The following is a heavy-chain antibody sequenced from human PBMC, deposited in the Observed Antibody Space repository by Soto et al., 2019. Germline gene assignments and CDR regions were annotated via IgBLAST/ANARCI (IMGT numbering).Heavy chain of an antibody. V-gene: IGHV3-7*04. J-gene: IGHJ4*02. CDR3: ARDRFSGDFDY. CDR2: IKQAGSEK. Sequence: EVQLVESGGGLVQPGGSLRLSCAASGFTFSSYWMSWARQAPGKGLEWVANIKQAGSEKYYVDSVKGRFTISRDNAKNALDLQMNSLRAEDTAVYYCARDRFSGDFDYWSQGTLVTVSS. CDR1: GFTFSSYW. D-gene: IGHD6-19*01.